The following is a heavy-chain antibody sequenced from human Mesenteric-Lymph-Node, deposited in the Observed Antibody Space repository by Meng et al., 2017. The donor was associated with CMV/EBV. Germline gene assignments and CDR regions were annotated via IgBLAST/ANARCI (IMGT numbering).Heavy chain of an antibody. V-gene: IGHV4-34*01. J-gene: IGHJ5*02. CDR3: ARRQRLIVVVPAARKGWFDP. D-gene: IGHD2-2*01. CDR1: FSGYY. CDR2: INHSGST. Sequence: FSGYYWSWIRPPPGKGLKWIGEINHSGSTNYNPSLKSRVTISVDTSKNQFSLKLSSVTAADTAVYYCARRQRLIVVVPAARKGWFDPWGQGTLVTVSS.